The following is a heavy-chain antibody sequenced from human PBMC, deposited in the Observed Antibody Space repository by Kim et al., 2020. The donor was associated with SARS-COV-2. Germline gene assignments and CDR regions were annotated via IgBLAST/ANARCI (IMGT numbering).Heavy chain of an antibody. Sequence: ASVKVSCKVSGYTLTELSMHWVRQAPGKGLEWMGGFDPEDGETIYAQKFQGRVTMTKDTSTDTAYMELSSLRSEDTAVYYCATSFAYNYYGMDVWGQGTTVTVSS. CDR1: GYTLTELS. J-gene: IGHJ6*02. CDR3: ATSFAYNYYGMDV. V-gene: IGHV1-24*01. CDR2: FDPEDGET.